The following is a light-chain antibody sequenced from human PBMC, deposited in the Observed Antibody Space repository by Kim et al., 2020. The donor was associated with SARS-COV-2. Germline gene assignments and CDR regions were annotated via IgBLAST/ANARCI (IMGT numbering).Light chain of an antibody. CDR3: AAWDDSLSGVL. CDR1: SSNIGSNY. V-gene: IGLV1-47*02. Sequence: QSVLTQPPSASGTPGQRVTISCSGSSSNIGSNYVYWYQQLPGTAPKLLIYSNNQRPSGVADRFSGSKSGTSSSLAISGLRSEDEADYYCAAWDDSLSGVLFGGGTQLTAL. CDR2: SNN. J-gene: IGLJ2*01.